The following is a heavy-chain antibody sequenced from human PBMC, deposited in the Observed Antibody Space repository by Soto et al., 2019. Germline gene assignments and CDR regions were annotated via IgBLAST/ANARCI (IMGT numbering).Heavy chain of an antibody. J-gene: IGHJ4*02. CDR1: GASITYYY. V-gene: IGHV4-4*08. CDR3: ARATFYQRGLTTYYYDY. D-gene: IGHD6-25*01. CDR2: FSSTGST. Sequence: SETLSLTCAVSGASITYYYWNWIRQPPGRGLEWIVSFSSTGSTIYNPSLRSRVTISLDTSKNQFSLTLNSVTAADTAVYYCARATFYQRGLTTYYYDYWSQGTLVTVSS.